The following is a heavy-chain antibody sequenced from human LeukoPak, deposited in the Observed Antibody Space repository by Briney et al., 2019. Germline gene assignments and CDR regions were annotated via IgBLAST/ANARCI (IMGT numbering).Heavy chain of an antibody. Sequence: PSETLSLTCTVSGGSITSDYWNWIRQPPEKGLEWMGYIYYTGSTNYNSSLKSRVTISVDTSKNQFSLKVRSVTAADTAVYYCARGGGYDWSGRQIDYWGQGTLVTVSS. CDR2: IYYTGST. V-gene: IGHV4-59*01. CDR1: GGSITSDY. J-gene: IGHJ4*02. D-gene: IGHD5-12*01. CDR3: ARGGGYDWSGRQIDY.